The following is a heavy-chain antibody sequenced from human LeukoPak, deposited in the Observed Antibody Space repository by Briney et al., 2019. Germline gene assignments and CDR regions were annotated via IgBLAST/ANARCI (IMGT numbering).Heavy chain of an antibody. J-gene: IGHJ4*02. CDR1: GFTFSDAW. D-gene: IGHD4-23*01. CDR3: TAAVPTMVRIIDY. V-gene: IGHV3-15*01. Sequence: KAGGSLRLSCAASGFTFSDAWMTWVRQAPGKGLEWVGRILSKTAGGATDYAVPVKVRFTIARDDSKNTLYLKMNSLKTEDTAMYYCTAAVPTMVRIIDYWGQGTRVTVSS. CDR2: ILSKTAGGAT.